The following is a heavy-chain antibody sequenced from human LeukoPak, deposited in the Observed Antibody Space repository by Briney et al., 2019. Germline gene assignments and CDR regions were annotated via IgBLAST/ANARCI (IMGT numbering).Heavy chain of an antibody. J-gene: IGHJ6*02. D-gene: IGHD2-15*01. V-gene: IGHV1-18*01. CDR2: ISAYNGNT. CDR1: GHTFTSYG. CDR3: ARDLERLGYCSGGSCYDWNGMDV. Sequence: ASVKVSCKASGHTFTSYGISWVRQAPGQGLEWMGWISAYNGNTNYAQKLQGRVTMTTDTSTSTAYMELRSLRSDDTAVYYCARDLERLGYCSGGSCYDWNGMDVWGQGTTVTVSS.